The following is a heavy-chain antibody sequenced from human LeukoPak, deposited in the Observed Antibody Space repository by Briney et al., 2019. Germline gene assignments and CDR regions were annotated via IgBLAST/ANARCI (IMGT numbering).Heavy chain of an antibody. V-gene: IGHV3-23*01. D-gene: IGHD1-26*01. CDR2: ISGSGATT. J-gene: IGHJ4*02. CDR1: GFTFSSYA. CDR3: AKDRVGATQGYYFDY. Sequence: GGSLRLSCAASGFTFSSYAMSWVRQAPGKGLEWVSAISGSGATTYYADSVKGQFTISRDNSKNTLFLQMSSLRAEDTAVYYCAKDRVGATQGYYFDYWGQGTLVTVSS.